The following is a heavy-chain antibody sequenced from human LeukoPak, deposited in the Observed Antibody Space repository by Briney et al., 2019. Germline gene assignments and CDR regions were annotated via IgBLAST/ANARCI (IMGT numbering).Heavy chain of an antibody. CDR2: VSTYSGNT. Sequence: ASVKVSCKASGYTFTSYGISWVRQAHGQGLEWMGWVSTYSGNTNYAQKFQGRVTMTTDTSTSTTYMELKSLKSDDTAIYYCARDLGYCSFGFGLGNCNRKWFDPWGQGTLVSVSS. V-gene: IGHV1-18*01. CDR3: ARDLGYCSFGFGLGNCNRKWFDP. CDR1: GYTFTSYG. D-gene: IGHD2-15*01. J-gene: IGHJ5*02.